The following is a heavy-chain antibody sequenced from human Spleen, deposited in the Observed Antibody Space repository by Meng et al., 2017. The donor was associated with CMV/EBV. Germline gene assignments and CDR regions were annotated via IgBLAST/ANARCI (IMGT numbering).Heavy chain of an antibody. Sequence: GGSLRLSCAASGFTFDDFAMHWVRQTPGEGLEWVSGISGNSGFKGYADSVKGRFTISRDNARKTLYLQMNSLRAEDTTVYYCAREMGATVDYWGQGTLVTVSS. V-gene: IGHV3-9*01. CDR3: AREMGATVDY. CDR2: ISGNSGFK. J-gene: IGHJ4*02. CDR1: GFTFDDFA. D-gene: IGHD1-26*01.